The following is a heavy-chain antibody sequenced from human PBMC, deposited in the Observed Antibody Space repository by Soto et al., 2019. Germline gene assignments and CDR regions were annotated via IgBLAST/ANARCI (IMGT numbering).Heavy chain of an antibody. CDR2: IYYSGST. Sequence: SETLSLTCTVSGGSISSGGYYWSWIRQHPGKGLEWIGYIYYSGSTYYNPSLKSRVTISVDTSKNKFSLKLSSVTAADTAVYYCARGWTAAAGTYFKHWGQGTLVTVSS. CDR1: GGSISSGGYY. CDR3: ARGWTAAAGTYFKH. J-gene: IGHJ1*01. D-gene: IGHD6-13*01. V-gene: IGHV4-31*03.